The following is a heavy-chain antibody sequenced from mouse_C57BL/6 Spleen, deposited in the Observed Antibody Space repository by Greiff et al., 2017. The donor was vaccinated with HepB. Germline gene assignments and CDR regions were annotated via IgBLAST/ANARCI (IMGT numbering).Heavy chain of an antibody. CDR2: IYPRSGNT. J-gene: IGHJ4*01. D-gene: IGHD2-14*01. CDR1: GYTFTSYG. CDR3: ARWRYDYYAMDY. V-gene: IGHV1-81*01. Sequence: VKLQESGAELARPGASVKLSCKASGYTFTSYGISWVKQRTGQGLEWIGEIYPRSGNTYYNEKFKGKATLTADKSSSTAYMELRSLTSEDSAVYFCARWRYDYYAMDYWGQGTSVTVSS.